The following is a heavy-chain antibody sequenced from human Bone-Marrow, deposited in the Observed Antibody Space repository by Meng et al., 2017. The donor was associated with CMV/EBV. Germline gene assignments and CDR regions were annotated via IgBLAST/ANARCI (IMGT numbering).Heavy chain of an antibody. V-gene: IGHV4-34*01. CDR2: INHSGST. D-gene: IGHD1-26*01. CDR1: GGSFSGYY. CDR3: ASRLVGATSRVFDY. Sequence: SETLSLTCAVYGGSFSGYYWSWIRQPPGKGLEWIGEINHSGSTNYNPSLKSRVTISVDTSKNQFSLKLSSVTAADTAVYYCASRLVGATSRVFDYWGQGTLVPSPQ. J-gene: IGHJ4*02.